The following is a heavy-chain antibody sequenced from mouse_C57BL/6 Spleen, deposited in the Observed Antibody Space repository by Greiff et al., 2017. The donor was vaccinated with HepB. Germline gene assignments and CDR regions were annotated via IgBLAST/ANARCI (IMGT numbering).Heavy chain of an antibody. V-gene: IGHV1-80*01. J-gene: IGHJ3*01. CDR2: IYPGDGDT. Sequence: QVQLKESGAELVKPGASVKISCKASGYAFSGYWMNWVKQRPGKGLEWIGQIYPGDGDTNYNGKFKGKATLTADKSSSTAYMQLSSLTSEDSAVYVGARGGDYDGFAYWGQGTLVTVSA. CDR1: GYAFSGYW. CDR3: ARGGDYDGFAY. D-gene: IGHD2-4*01.